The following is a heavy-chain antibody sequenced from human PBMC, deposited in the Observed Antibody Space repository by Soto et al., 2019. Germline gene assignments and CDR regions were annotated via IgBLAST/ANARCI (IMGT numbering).Heavy chain of an antibody. CDR3: ARRDMLDYYGMDV. D-gene: IGHD3-9*01. CDR2: ISAYNGNT. J-gene: IGHJ6*02. Sequence: ASVKVSCKASGYTFTSYGISWVRQAPGQGLEWMGWISAYNGNTNYAQKLQGRVTMTRDTSTSTAYMELSSLRSDDTAVYYCARRDMLDYYGMDVWGQGTTVTVSS. V-gene: IGHV1-18*01. CDR1: GYTFTSYG.